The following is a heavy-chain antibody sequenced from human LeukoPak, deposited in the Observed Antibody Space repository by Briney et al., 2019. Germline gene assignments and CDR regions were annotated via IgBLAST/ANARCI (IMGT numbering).Heavy chain of an antibody. V-gene: IGHV4-34*01. D-gene: IGHD2-15*01. CDR3: ARLYRWFDP. Sequence: SETLSLTCAVYGGSFSGYYWSWIRQPPGKGLGWIGEINHSGSTNYNPSLKSRVTISVDTFKNQFSLKLSSVTAADTAVYYCARLYRWFDPWGQGTLVTVS. J-gene: IGHJ5*02. CDR2: INHSGST. CDR1: GGSFSGYY.